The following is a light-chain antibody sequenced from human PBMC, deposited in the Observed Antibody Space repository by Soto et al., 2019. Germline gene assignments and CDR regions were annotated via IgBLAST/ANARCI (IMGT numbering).Light chain of an antibody. J-gene: IGKJ5*01. CDR2: AAS. V-gene: IGKV1-39*01. CDR1: QSISSY. CDR3: QQSYSPTIP. Sequence: IQMPQNTSSLSESGGYRVTITCVASQSISSYLNWYHQKPGKAPKLLIYAASSLQSGVPSRFSGSGSGTDFTLTISSLQPEDFATYYCQQSYSPTIPFGQGTRLEIK.